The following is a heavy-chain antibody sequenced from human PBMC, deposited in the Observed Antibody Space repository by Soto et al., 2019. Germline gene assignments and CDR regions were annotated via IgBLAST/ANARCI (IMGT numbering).Heavy chain of an antibody. CDR3: ARDGRPYYFDSSGYYYPDY. J-gene: IGHJ4*02. CDR1: GFTFSSYG. Sequence: PGGSLRLSCAASGFTFSSYGMHWVRQAPGKGLEWVAVIWYDGSNKYYADSVKGRFTISRDNSKNTLYLQMNSLRAEDTAVYYCARDGRPYYFDSSGYYYPDYWGQGTLVTVSS. D-gene: IGHD3-22*01. V-gene: IGHV3-33*01. CDR2: IWYDGSNK.